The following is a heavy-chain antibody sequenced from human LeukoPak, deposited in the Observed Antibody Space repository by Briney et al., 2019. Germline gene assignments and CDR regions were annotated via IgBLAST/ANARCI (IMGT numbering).Heavy chain of an antibody. CDR2: IYYSGST. J-gene: IGHJ3*02. CDR3: ARWLQFYAFDI. V-gene: IGHV4-39*01. Sequence: SETLSLTCTVSGGSISSSSYYWGWIRQPPGKGLEWIGSIYYSGSTYYNPSLKSRVTISVDTSKNQFSLKLSSVTAADTAVYYCARWLQFYAFDIWGQGTMVTVSS. CDR1: GGSISSSSYY. D-gene: IGHD5-24*01.